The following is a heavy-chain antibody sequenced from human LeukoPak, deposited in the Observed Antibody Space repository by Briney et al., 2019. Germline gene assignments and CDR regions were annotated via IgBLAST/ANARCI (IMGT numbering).Heavy chain of an antibody. D-gene: IGHD4-17*01. J-gene: IGHJ3*02. CDR3: ARRRTTDDAFDI. Sequence: SETLSLTCTVSGGSISSSSYYWGWIRQPPGKGLEWIGSIYYSGSTYYNPSLKSRVTISVDTSKNQFSLKLSSVTAADTAVYYCARRRTTDDAFDIWGQGTMVNGSS. V-gene: IGHV4-39*01. CDR1: GGSISSSSYY. CDR2: IYYSGST.